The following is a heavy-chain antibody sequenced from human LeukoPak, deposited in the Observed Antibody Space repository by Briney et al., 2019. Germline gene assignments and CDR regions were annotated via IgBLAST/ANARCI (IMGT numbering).Heavy chain of an antibody. CDR2: ISGDGGST. Sequence: GGSLRLSCAASGFTFDDYAMHWVRQAPGKGLEWVSLISGDGGSTYYADSVKGRFTISRDNSKNTLYLQMNSLRAEDTAVYYCAKTIFGVVDDAFDIWGQGTMVTVSS. CDR3: AKTIFGVVDDAFDI. J-gene: IGHJ3*02. CDR1: GFTFDDYA. D-gene: IGHD3-3*01. V-gene: IGHV3-43*02.